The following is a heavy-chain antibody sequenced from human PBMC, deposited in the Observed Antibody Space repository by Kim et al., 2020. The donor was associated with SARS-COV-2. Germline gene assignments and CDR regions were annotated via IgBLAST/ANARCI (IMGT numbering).Heavy chain of an antibody. CDR1: GFTFTSFW. Sequence: GGSLRLSCAASGFTFTSFWMSWVRQAPGKGLEWVANINQHGSETKYVDSVKGRFTISRDNAKDSVYLQMNNLRAEDRAVYYCARDAWAQGWTDGFDYWGQQTLVTVSS. CDR2: INQHGSET. V-gene: IGHV3-7*01. D-gene: IGHD1-26*01. CDR3: ARDAWAQGWTDGFDY. J-gene: IGHJ4*02.